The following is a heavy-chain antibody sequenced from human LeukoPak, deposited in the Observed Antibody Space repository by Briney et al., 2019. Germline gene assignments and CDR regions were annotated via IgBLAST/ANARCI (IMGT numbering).Heavy chain of an antibody. Sequence: GGSLRLSCAASGFTFDDYAMHRVRQAPGKGLEWVSGISWNSGSIGYADSVKGRFTISRDNSKNTLYLQMNSLRAEDTAVYYCARHRSSWLIDYWGQGTLVTVSS. D-gene: IGHD5-12*01. V-gene: IGHV3-9*01. CDR2: ISWNSGSI. CDR1: GFTFDDYA. J-gene: IGHJ4*02. CDR3: ARHRSSWLIDY.